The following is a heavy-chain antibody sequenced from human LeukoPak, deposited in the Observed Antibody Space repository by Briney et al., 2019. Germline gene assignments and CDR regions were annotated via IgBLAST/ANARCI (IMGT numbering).Heavy chain of an antibody. CDR2: INPNSGGT. V-gene: IGHV1-2*02. CDR1: GYTFTGYY. Sequence: ASVKVSCKASGYTFTGYYMHWVRHAPGQGLEWMGWINPNSGGTNYAQKFQGRVTMTRDTSISTAYMELSRLRSDDTAVYYCARDPTYYDFWSGYFGNWFDPWGQGTLVPSPQ. D-gene: IGHD3-3*01. CDR3: ARDPTYYDFWSGYFGNWFDP. J-gene: IGHJ5*02.